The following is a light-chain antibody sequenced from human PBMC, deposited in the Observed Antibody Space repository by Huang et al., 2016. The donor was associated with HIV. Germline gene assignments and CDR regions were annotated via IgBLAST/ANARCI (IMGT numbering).Light chain of an antibody. V-gene: IGKV3-11*01. CDR2: AVS. J-gene: IGKJ4*01. CDR3: QQRASWLS. Sequence: EIVLTQSPATLSLSPGERATLSCRASQSVGDNLVWYQQKPGQPPRLLIYAVSNTPIGVPDRFRGSGSGTDFTLTISSLEPEDYAVYYCQQRASWLSFGGGTRVEIK. CDR1: QSVGDN.